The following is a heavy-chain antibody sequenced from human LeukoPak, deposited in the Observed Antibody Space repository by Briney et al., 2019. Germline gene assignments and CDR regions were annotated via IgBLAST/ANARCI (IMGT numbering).Heavy chain of an antibody. CDR3: AHSSTVTTSFNY. J-gene: IGHJ4*02. Sequence: SWIRQAPGKGLEWLALIYWNDDKRYKSSLKSRLTITRDTSKNQVVLTMASMDPVDTATYYCAHSSTVTTSFNYWGQGTLVTVSS. D-gene: IGHD4-17*01. CDR2: IYWNDDK. V-gene: IGHV2-5*01.